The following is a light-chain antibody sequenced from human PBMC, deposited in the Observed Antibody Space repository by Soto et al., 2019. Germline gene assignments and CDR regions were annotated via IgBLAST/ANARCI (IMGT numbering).Light chain of an antibody. J-gene: IGKJ4*01. V-gene: IGKV3-11*01. CDR1: QSVSSY. CDR2: DVS. CDR3: HQRSNWPLT. Sequence: EVVLTQSPDTLSLSQGGSATLSCRASQSVSSYLAWYQQRPGQALRLLIYDVSKRATGIPARFSGSGSRTDFTLTITRLEPEDFAIYFCHQRSNWPLTFGGGTKLEIK.